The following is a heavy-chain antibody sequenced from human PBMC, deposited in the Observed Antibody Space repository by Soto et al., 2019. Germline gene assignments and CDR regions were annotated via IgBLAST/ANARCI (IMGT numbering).Heavy chain of an antibody. V-gene: IGHV4-59*01. CDR1: GGSISSYY. CDR3: ARAGIDYGGNSFEYYYYGMDV. Sequence: SETLSLTCTVSGGSISSYYWSWIRQPPGKGLEWIGYIYYSGSTNYNPSLKSRVTISVDTSKNQFSLKLSSVTAADTAVYYCARAGIDYGGNSFEYYYYGMDVWGQGTTVTVSS. CDR2: IYYSGST. J-gene: IGHJ6*02. D-gene: IGHD4-17*01.